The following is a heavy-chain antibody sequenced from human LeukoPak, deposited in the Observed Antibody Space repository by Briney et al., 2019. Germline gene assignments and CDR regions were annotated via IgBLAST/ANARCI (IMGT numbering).Heavy chain of an antibody. J-gene: IGHJ4*02. V-gene: IGHV3-23*01. CDR2: ISGSGGST. CDR3: AKDFRNPFDY. D-gene: IGHD2/OR15-2a*01. Sequence: TGGSLRLSCAASGFTFSSYGMSWVRQAPGKGLEWVSAISGSGGSTYYADSVKGRFTISRDNSKNTLYLQMNSLRAEDTAVYYCAKDFRNPFDYWGQGTLVTVSS. CDR1: GFTFSSYG.